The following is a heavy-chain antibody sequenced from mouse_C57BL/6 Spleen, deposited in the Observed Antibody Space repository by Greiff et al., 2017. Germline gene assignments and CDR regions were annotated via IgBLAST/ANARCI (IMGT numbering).Heavy chain of an antibody. CDR1: GYTFTDYE. D-gene: IGHD1-1*01. V-gene: IGHV1-15*01. CDR2: IDPETGGT. CDR3: TRRRDYGSRYAMDY. Sequence: QVHVKQSGAELVRPGASVTLSCKASGYTFTDYEMHWVKQTPVHGLEWIGAIDPETGGTAYNQKFKGKAILTADKSSSTAYMELRSLTSEDSAVYYCTRRRDYGSRYAMDYWGQGTSVTVSS. J-gene: IGHJ4*01.